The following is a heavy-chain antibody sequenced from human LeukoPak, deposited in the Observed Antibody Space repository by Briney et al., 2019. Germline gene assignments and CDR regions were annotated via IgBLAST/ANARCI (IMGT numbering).Heavy chain of an antibody. D-gene: IGHD2-2*01. J-gene: IGHJ4*02. CDR2: INHSGST. V-gene: IGHV4-34*01. CDR1: GGSFSGYY. Sequence: SETLSLTCAVYGGSFSGYYWSWIRQPPGKGLEWIGEINHSGSTNYNPSLKSRVTISVDTSKNQFSLKLSSVTAADTAVYYCARGFSTAQDYWGQGTLVTVSS. CDR3: ARGFSTAQDY.